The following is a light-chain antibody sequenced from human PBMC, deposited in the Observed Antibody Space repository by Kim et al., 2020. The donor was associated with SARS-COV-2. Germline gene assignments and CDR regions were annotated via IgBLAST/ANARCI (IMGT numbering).Light chain of an antibody. J-gene: IGLJ1*01. V-gene: IGLV3-21*01. CDR2: YDS. Sequence: SYELTQPPSVSVAPGQTARITCGGNNIGGHCVHWYQQKPGQAPVLVIYYDSDRPSGIPERFSGSKAATTATLTISRVEAGDEADYYCQVWDTDTDDYVFGTGTKVTVL. CDR1: NIGGHC. CDR3: QVWDTDTDDYV.